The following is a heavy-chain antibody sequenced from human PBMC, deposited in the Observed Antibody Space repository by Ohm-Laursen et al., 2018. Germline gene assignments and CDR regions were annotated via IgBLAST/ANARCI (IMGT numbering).Heavy chain of an antibody. Sequence: SLRLSCAASGFTVSSNYMSWVRQAPGKGLVWVSRISSDGSSTNYADSVKGRFTISRDNAKNTLYLQMNSLRAEDTAVYYCAKPDYYDSSGYYGFDYWGQGTLVTVSS. J-gene: IGHJ4*02. CDR2: ISSDGSST. CDR1: GFTVSSNY. D-gene: IGHD3-22*01. CDR3: AKPDYYDSSGYYGFDY. V-gene: IGHV3-74*01.